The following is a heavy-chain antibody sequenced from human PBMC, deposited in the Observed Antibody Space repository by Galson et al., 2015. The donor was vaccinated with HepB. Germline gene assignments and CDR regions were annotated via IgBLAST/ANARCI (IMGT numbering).Heavy chain of an antibody. D-gene: IGHD6-25*01. Sequence: SLRLSCAASGFTLRSHWVSWVRQAPGKGLECVAHINPDGSEKRYVDAVKGRLSVSKDNAMNSVHLQMSSLRVEDTAVYFCARTAATGRGLDHWAQGSLVIVSS. CDR1: GFTLRSHW. CDR2: INPDGSEK. CDR3: ARTAATGRGLDH. J-gene: IGHJ4*02. V-gene: IGHV3-7*03.